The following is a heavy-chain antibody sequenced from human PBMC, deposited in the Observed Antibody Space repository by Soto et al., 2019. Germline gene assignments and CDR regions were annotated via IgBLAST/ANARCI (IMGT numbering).Heavy chain of an antibody. CDR1: GGSVSSGSYY. J-gene: IGHJ4*02. V-gene: IGHV4-61*01. Sequence: SVTMSLTCACAGGSVSSGSYYWRWIRQPPGKGLEWIGYIYYSGSTNYNPSLKSRVTISVDTSKNQFSLKLSSVTAADTAVYYCARGPGYCSGGSCTDYWGQGTLVTVSS. CDR3: ARGPGYCSGGSCTDY. D-gene: IGHD2-15*01. CDR2: IYYSGST.